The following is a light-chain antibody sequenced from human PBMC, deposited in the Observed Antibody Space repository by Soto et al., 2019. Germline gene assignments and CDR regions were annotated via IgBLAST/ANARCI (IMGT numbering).Light chain of an antibody. CDR1: QSVSSSY. J-gene: IGKJ1*01. Sequence: EIVLTQSPGTLSLSPGERATLSCRASQSVSSSYLAWYQQKPGQAPRLLIYGASSRATGIPDRFSGSGSGTDFTLTISRLEPVDIAVYYCQKYCSSRPFGQGPRADIK. CDR3: QKYCSSRP. CDR2: GAS. V-gene: IGKV3-20*01.